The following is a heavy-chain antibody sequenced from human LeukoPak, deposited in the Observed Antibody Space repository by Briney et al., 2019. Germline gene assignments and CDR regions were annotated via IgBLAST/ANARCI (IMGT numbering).Heavy chain of an antibody. Sequence: SETLSLTCTVSGGSISSYYWSWIRRPPGKGLEWIGYIYYSGSTNYNPSLKSRVTISVDRSKNQFSLNLSSVTTADTAVYYCARDRYSSTWYAFDIWGQGTMVTVSS. CDR2: IYYSGST. D-gene: IGHD6-13*01. CDR1: GGSISSYY. CDR3: ARDRYSSTWYAFDI. J-gene: IGHJ3*02. V-gene: IGHV4-59*01.